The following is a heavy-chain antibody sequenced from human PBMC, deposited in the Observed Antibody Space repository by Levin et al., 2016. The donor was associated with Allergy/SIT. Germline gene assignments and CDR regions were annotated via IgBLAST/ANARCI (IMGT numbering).Heavy chain of an antibody. J-gene: IGHJ5*02. CDR2: IYYSGGST. CDR3: AREVGPVGPRITADDWFDP. D-gene: IGHD6-13*01. Sequence: WIRQPPGKGLEWIGYIYYSGGSTNYNPSLKRRVTISVDTSKNQLSLKLSSVTAADTAVYYCAREVGPVGPRITADDWFDPWGQGTLVTVSS. V-gene: IGHV4-59*01.